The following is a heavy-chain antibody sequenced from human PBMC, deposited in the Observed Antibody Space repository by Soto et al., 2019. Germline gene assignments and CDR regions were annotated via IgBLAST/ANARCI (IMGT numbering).Heavy chain of an antibody. CDR1: GFTISAFG. CDR3: AATTGCIFEFPY. D-gene: IGHD1-1*01. CDR2: VCYAGSDK. Sequence: QVQLVESGGGLVQPGWSLRLSCAASGFTISAFGMHWVRQPPGKGLEWVASVCYAGSDKFYAESVKGRFTISKDNSKNTLYLKMSSLRAEDTAVYYCAATTGCIFEFPYWGQGTQVIVSS. J-gene: IGHJ4*02. V-gene: IGHV3-33*03.